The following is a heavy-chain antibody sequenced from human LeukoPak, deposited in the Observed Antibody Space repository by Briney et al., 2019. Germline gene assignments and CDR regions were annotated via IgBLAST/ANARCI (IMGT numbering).Heavy chain of an antibody. J-gene: IGHJ4*02. D-gene: IGHD6-6*01. CDR3: ARGYSSSGDSDY. Sequence: SETLSLTCAVSGGSFSGYYWSWIRQPPGKGLGWIGEINHSGSTNYNPSLKSRVTISVDTSKNQFSLKLSSVTAADTAVYYCARGYSSSGDSDYWGQGTLVTVSS. CDR2: INHSGST. V-gene: IGHV4-34*01. CDR1: GGSFSGYY.